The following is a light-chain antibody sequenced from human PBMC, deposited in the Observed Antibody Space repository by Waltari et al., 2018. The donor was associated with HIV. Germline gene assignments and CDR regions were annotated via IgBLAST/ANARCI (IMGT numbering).Light chain of an antibody. V-gene: IGLV1-44*01. CDR3: AAWDDSRSGVV. J-gene: IGLJ2*01. CDR2: SDN. CDR1: SSNIGSKT. Sequence: QSVLTQPPSASGTPGQRVTIPCSGSSSNIGSKTLNWYQQLPGTAPKLLIYSDNQRPSGVPDRFSGSKSGTSASLAISGLQSEDEADYSCAAWDDSRSGVVFGGGTRLTVL.